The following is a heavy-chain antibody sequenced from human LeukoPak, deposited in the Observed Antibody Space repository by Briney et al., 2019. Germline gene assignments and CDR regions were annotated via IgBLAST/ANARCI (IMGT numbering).Heavy chain of an antibody. CDR2: INPNSGGT. V-gene: IGHV1-2*02. CDR3: AREATYSSSWSFDY. Sequence: ASVKVSCKASGYTFTGYYMHWVRQAPGQGLEWMGWINPNSGGTNYAQKFQGRVTMTRDTSISTAYMELSRLRSDDTAVYYCAREATYSSSWSFDYWGQGTLVTVPS. D-gene: IGHD6-13*01. CDR1: GYTFTGYY. J-gene: IGHJ4*02.